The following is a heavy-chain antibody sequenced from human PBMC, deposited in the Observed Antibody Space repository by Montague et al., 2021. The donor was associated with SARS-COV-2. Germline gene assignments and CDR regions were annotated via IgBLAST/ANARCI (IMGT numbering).Heavy chain of an antibody. D-gene: IGHD2-15*01. CDR3: ARRGLGYCSGGSCPNAFDI. J-gene: IGHJ3*02. CDR2: IYYSGST. V-gene: IGHV4-59*01. Sequence: SETLSLTCTVSGGSISGYYWSWIRQPPGKGLEWIGYIYYSGSTNYNPSPKSRVTISADTSKNQFSLKLSSVTAAATAVYYCARRGLGYCSGGSCPNAFDIWGQGTMVTVSS. CDR1: GGSISGYY.